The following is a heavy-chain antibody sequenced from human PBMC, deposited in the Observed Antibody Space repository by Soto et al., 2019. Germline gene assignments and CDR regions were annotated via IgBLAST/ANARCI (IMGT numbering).Heavy chain of an antibody. Sequence: QLQLQESGPGLVKPSETLSLTCTVSGGSISSSSYYWGWIRQPPGKGLEWIGSIYYSGSAYYNPALKGRVTISVDTSKNQFSLKLSSVTAADTAVYYCARGDYGSETDRCCGMDVWGQVTTVTVSS. CDR1: GGSISSSSYY. CDR2: IYYSGSA. CDR3: ARGDYGSETDRCCGMDV. J-gene: IGHJ6*02. V-gene: IGHV4-39*01. D-gene: IGHD3-10*01.